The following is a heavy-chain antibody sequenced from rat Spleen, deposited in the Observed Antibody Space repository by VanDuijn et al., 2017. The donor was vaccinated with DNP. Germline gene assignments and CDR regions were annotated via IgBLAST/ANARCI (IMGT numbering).Heavy chain of an antibody. D-gene: IGHD4-3*01. CDR3: TRVNSGYTMDA. V-gene: IGHV2-8*01. Sequence: QVQLTESGPGLVQPSETLSLTCTVSGFSVTGYSVYWVRQPSGKGLEWMGRMRYNGDTSYNSALKSRLSISRDTSKNQVFLKMNSLQTDDTGTYYCTRVNSGYTMDAWGQGTSVTVSS. CDR1: GFSVTGYS. CDR2: MRYNGDT. J-gene: IGHJ4*01.